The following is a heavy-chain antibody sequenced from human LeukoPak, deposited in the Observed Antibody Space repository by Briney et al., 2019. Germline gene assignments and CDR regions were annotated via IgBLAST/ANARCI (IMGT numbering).Heavy chain of an antibody. V-gene: IGHV1-18*01. CDR2: ISAYNGNT. J-gene: IGHJ4*02. CDR1: GYTFTSYG. D-gene: IGHD3-10*01. CDR3: ARSMIRGATYYFDY. Sequence: GASVKVSCKASGYTFTSYGISWVRQAPGQGLEWMGWISAYNGNTNYAQKLQGRVTMTTDTSTSTAYMELRSLRSEDTAVHYCARSMIRGATYYFDYWGQGTLVTASS.